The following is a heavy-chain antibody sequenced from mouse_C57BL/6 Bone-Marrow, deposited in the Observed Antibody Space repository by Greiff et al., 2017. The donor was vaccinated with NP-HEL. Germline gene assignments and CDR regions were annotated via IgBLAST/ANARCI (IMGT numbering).Heavy chain of an antibody. CDR1: GFTFSSYA. D-gene: IGHD4-1*02. Sequence: EVQGVESGEGLVKPGGSLKLSCAASGFTFSSYAMSWVRQTPEKRLEWVAYISSGGDYIYYADTVKGRFTISRDNARNTLYLQMSSLKSEDTAMYYCTRDLNWAGAYWGQGTLVTVSA. CDR3: TRDLNWAGAY. V-gene: IGHV5-9-1*02. J-gene: IGHJ3*01. CDR2: ISSGGDYI.